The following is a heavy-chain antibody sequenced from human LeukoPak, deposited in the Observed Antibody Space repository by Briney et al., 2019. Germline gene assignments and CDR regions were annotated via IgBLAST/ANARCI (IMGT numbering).Heavy chain of an antibody. Sequence: SETLSLTCAVYGGSFSGYYWSWIRQPPGKGLEWIGEINHSGSTNYNPSLKSRVTISVDTSKNQFSLKLSSVTAADTAVYYCARQPAEWIQLWYYFDYWGQGTLVTVSS. J-gene: IGHJ4*02. CDR3: ARQPAEWIQLWYYFDY. V-gene: IGHV4-34*01. CDR1: GGSFSGYY. D-gene: IGHD5-18*01. CDR2: INHSGST.